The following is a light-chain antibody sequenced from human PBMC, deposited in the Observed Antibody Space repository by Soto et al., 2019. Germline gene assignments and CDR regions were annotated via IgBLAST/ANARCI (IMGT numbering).Light chain of an antibody. CDR2: GAS. CDR1: QSVSSN. J-gene: IGKJ5*01. Sequence: EVVMTHSPATLSVSPWERATLSCRASQSVSSNLAWYQQKPGQAPRLLIYGASTRATDTPVRFRGSGSGTEFTLTISSPQSEDFAVYYCQQHFNGPITFGQGTRLEIK. CDR3: QQHFNGPIT. V-gene: IGKV3-15*01.